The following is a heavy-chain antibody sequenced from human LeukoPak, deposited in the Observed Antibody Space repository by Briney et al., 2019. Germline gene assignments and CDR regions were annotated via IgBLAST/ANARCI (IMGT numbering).Heavy chain of an antibody. J-gene: IGHJ5*02. V-gene: IGHV3-23*01. Sequence: GGSLRLSCAASGFTFSHYAMYWVRQAPGKGLEWFSSIDASDDTTYYADSVKGRFAISRDNSKNTFYLQMNSLRAEDTAVYYCAKGSGSGWYGWFAPWGQGTLVTVSS. CDR1: GFTFSHYA. D-gene: IGHD6-13*01. CDR2: IDASDDTT. CDR3: AKGSGSGWYGWFAP.